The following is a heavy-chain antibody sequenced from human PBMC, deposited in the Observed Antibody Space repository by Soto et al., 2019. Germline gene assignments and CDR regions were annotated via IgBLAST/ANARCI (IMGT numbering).Heavy chain of an antibody. CDR3: ARDLDSGHEVDAFDI. CDR1: GFTFSSYG. Sequence: GGSLRLSCAASGFTFSSYGMHWVRQAPGKGLEWVAVIWYDGSNKYYADSVKGRFTISRDNSKNTLYLQMNSLRAEDTAVYYCARDLDSGHEVDAFDIWGQGTMVTVSS. V-gene: IGHV3-33*01. CDR2: IWYDGSNK. D-gene: IGHD5-12*01. J-gene: IGHJ3*02.